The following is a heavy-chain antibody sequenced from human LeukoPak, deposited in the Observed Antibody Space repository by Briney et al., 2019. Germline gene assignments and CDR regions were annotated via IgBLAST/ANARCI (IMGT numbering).Heavy chain of an antibody. CDR3: ARAGRWFGELFSY. Sequence: ASVKVSCKASGYTFTSYDINWVRQATGQGLEWMGWMNPNSGNTGYAQKFQGRVTITRNTSISTAYMELSSPRSEDTAVYYCARAGRWFGELFSYWGQGTLVTVSS. J-gene: IGHJ4*02. CDR2: MNPNSGNT. D-gene: IGHD3-10*01. CDR1: GYTFTSYD. V-gene: IGHV1-8*03.